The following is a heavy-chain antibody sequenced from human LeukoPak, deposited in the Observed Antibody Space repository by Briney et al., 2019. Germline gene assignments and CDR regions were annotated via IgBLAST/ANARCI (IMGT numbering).Heavy chain of an antibody. CDR1: GYTFTSYD. D-gene: IGHD2-21*01. J-gene: IGHJ4*02. CDR2: MNPNSGNT. Sequence: GASVKVSCKASGYTFTSYDIYWVRQATGQGLEWMGWMNPNSGNTGYAQKFQGRVTMTRSTSISTAYMELSSLRFEDTAVYYCTRSVRNGHIDYWGQGTLVTVSS. CDR3: TRSVRNGHIDY. V-gene: IGHV1-8*01.